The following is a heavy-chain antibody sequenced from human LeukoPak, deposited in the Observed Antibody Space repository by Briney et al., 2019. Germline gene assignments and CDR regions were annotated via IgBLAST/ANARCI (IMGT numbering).Heavy chain of an antibody. J-gene: IGHJ6*03. CDR2: LSYDGGIK. CDR1: GFTFSSYA. V-gene: IGHV3-30*04. D-gene: IGHD2-15*01. CDR3: ARSRYCSGGTCYSNYYYYYMDV. Sequence: GRSLRLSCAASGFTFSSYAMHWVRQAPGKGLEWVAVLSYDGGIKYYADSVKGRFTFSRDNSKNTLSLQMNSLRAEDTALYYCARSRYCSGGTCYSNYYYYYMDVWGKGTSATVSS.